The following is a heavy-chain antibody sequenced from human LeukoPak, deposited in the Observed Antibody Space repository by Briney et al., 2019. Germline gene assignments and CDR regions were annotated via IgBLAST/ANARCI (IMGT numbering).Heavy chain of an antibody. CDR2: IYHSGST. CDR1: GRSISSGGYS. Sequence: SETLSLTCAVSGRSISSGGYSWSWIRQPPGRGLEWIGYIYHSGSTYYNPSLKSRVTISVDRSKNQFSLKLSSVTAADTAVYYCASSFSGTENYFDYWGKGTLVTVSS. J-gene: IGHJ4*02. D-gene: IGHD2-8*02. CDR3: ASSFSGTENYFDY. V-gene: IGHV4-30-2*01.